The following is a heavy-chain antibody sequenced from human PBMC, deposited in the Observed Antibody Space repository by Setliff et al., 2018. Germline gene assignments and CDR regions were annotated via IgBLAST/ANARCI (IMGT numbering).Heavy chain of an antibody. CDR2: VYYSGTT. Sequence: SETLSLTCTVSGGAISTYYWSWIRQPPGKGLEFIGYVYYSGTTNYDPSLKSRVTMSVDTSKNQFSLKLSSVTAADTAVYYCARGGTYRYFDYWGQGTLVTVSS. V-gene: IGHV4-59*01. J-gene: IGHJ4*02. CDR1: GGAISTYY. CDR3: ARGGTYRYFDY.